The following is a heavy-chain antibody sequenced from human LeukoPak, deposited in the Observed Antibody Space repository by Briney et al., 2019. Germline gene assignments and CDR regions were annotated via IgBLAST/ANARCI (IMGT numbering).Heavy chain of an antibody. J-gene: IGHJ4*02. Sequence: PGGSLRLSCAASGFTFSSYWMHWVRQAPGKGLVWVSRINSDGSSTSHADSVKGRFTISRDNAKNTLYLQMNSLRAEDTAVYYCARVRDFWSGYYHDYWGQGTLVTVSS. CDR1: GFTFSSYW. D-gene: IGHD3-3*01. CDR2: INSDGSST. V-gene: IGHV3-74*01. CDR3: ARVRDFWSGYYHDY.